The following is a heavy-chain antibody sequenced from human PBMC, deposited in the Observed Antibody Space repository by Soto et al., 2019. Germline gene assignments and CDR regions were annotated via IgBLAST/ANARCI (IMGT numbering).Heavy chain of an antibody. D-gene: IGHD2-2*02. CDR2: ISAYNGNT. CDR3: ARALYCSSTSCYSPRPYCFDY. J-gene: IGHJ4*02. CDR1: GYTFTSYG. V-gene: IGHV1-18*04. Sequence: ASVKVSCKASGYTFTSYGISWVRQAPGQGLEWMGWISAYNGNTNYAQKLQGRVTMTTDTSTSTAYMELRSLRSDDTAVYYCARALYCSSTSCYSPRPYCFDYWGQGTLVTVSS.